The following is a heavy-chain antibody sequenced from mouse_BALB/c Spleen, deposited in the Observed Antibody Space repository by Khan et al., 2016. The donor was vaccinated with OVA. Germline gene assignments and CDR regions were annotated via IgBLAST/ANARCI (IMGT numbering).Heavy chain of an antibody. J-gene: IGHJ4*01. CDR3: ARCTTGYAMDY. CDR1: GYTFTSNT. D-gene: IGHD2-14*01. V-gene: IGHV1-4*01. Sequence: VQLQQSGAELSRPGASVKMSCKASGYTFTSNTMHWVKQRPGQGLEWIGYINPRSDYTIYSQKFKDKATLTADISSSTAYMQLSSLTSDDSAVYYCARCTTGYAMDYWGQGTSGTVSS. CDR2: INPRSDYT.